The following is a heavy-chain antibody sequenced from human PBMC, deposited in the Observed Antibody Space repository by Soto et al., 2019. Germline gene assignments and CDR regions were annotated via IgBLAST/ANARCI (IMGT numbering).Heavy chain of an antibody. CDR1: GGTFSSYA. CDR3: ARAGEDIVVVPAALRWNAFDI. V-gene: IGHV1-69*13. CDR2: IIPIFGTA. Sequence: SVKVSCKASGGTFSSYAISWVRQAPGQGLEWMGGIIPIFGTANYAQKFQGRVTITADESTSTAYMELSSLRSEDTAVYYCARAGEDIVVVPAALRWNAFDIWGQGTMVTVSS. J-gene: IGHJ3*02. D-gene: IGHD2-2*01.